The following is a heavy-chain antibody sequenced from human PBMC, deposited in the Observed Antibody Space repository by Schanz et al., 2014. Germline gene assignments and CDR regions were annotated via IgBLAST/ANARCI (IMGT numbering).Heavy chain of an antibody. CDR2: IHHSGST. Sequence: WTWIRQPPGKGLEWIGEIHHSGSTNYNPSLKSRVTISMDTSKNQFSLKLSSVTAADTAVYYCARGGYCSRTSCYFKGGWFDPWGQGTLVTVSS. J-gene: IGHJ5*02. D-gene: IGHD2-2*01. V-gene: IGHV4-34*01. CDR3: ARGGYCSRTSCYFKGGWFDP.